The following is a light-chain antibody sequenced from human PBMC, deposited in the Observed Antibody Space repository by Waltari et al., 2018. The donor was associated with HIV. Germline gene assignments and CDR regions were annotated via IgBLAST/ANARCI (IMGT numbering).Light chain of an antibody. CDR2: KDT. Sequence: SDLTQPPSVSVSPGQTASITCSGEVLSKQFGYWYQHKKGQAPVFLIYKDTMRASGIPERFSVTTSRTTVTLTISEVQAEDEADYDCQSADTSGTMDIFGGGTKL. J-gene: IGLJ2*01. CDR3: QSADTSGTMDI. CDR1: VLSKQF. V-gene: IGLV3-25*03.